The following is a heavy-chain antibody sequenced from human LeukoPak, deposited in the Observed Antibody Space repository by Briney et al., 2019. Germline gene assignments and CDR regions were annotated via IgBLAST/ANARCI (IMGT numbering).Heavy chain of an antibody. D-gene: IGHD3-22*01. CDR1: GGPISSYY. J-gene: IGHJ4*02. CDR3: TRGQYYYDSSGVGY. Sequence: PSETLSLTCTVSGGPISSYYWSWIRQPPGKGLEWIGYIYYSGSTNYNPSLKSRVTISVDTSKNQFSLKLSSVTAADTAVYYCTRGQYYYDSSGVGYWGQGTLVTVSS. CDR2: IYYSGST. V-gene: IGHV4-59*01.